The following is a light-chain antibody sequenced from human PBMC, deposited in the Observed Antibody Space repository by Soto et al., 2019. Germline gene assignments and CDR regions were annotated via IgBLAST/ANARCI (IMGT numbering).Light chain of an antibody. CDR3: QQSYNTPLT. CDR2: TAS. J-gene: IGKJ4*01. V-gene: IGKV1-39*01. Sequence: DIQRAQSPSSLSASVGDRVTITCRARQSISYYLNWYQQTPGKAPKLLIYTASTLQSGVPSRFSGSGSGTDFTLTISSLQPEDFATFYCQQSYNTPLTFGGGTKVDIK. CDR1: QSISYY.